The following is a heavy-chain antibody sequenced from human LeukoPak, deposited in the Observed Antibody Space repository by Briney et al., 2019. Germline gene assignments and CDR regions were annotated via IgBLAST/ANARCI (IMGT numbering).Heavy chain of an antibody. D-gene: IGHD2-15*01. CDR3: ARVQGGWYYFDY. Sequence: PGGSLRLSCAASGFTFRSYSMNWVRQAPGKGLEWVSFISSSSSSKYYADSVKGRFTITRDNAKNSLYLQMNSLRADDTAVYCCARVQGGWYYFDYWGQGTLVTVSS. J-gene: IGHJ4*02. CDR1: GFTFRSYS. CDR2: ISSSSSSK. V-gene: IGHV3-21*01.